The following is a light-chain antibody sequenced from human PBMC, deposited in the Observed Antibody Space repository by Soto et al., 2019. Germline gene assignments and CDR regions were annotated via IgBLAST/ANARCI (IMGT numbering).Light chain of an antibody. CDR1: SGHNSYA. CDR2: INNDGSH. V-gene: IGLV4-69*02. CDR3: QTWGTGPWV. Sequence: QSVLTQSPSASASLGASVKLTCTLSSGHNSYAIAWHQQQPEKGPRYVVKINNDGSHIKGDGIPDRFSGSSSGAERYLTISSLQSEDEADYYCQTWGTGPWVFGGGTKVTVL. J-gene: IGLJ3*02.